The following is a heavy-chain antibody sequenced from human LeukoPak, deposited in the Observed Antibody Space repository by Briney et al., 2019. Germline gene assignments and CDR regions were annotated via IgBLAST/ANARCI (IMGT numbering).Heavy chain of an antibody. CDR1: GFTFSSYA. D-gene: IGHD6-19*01. V-gene: IGHV3-23*01. J-gene: IGHJ4*02. CDR3: AKDSSQLMQWLVPYYFDY. CDR2: ISGSGGST. Sequence: PGGSLRLSCAASGFTFSSYAMSWVRQAPGKGLEWVSAISGSGGSTYYADSVKGRFTISRDNSKNTLYLQMNSLRAEDTAVYYCAKDSSQLMQWLVPYYFDYWGQGTLVTVSS.